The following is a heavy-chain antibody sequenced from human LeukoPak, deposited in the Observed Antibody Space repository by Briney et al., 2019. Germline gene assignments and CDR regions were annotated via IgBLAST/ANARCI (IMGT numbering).Heavy chain of an antibody. CDR3: ARDRYYGSGSYDYYYYYMDV. CDR1: GGSISSYY. J-gene: IGHJ6*03. Sequence: SETLSLTCTVSGGSISSYYWSWIGQPAGKGLEWIGRIYTSGSTNYNPSLKSRVTMSVDTSKNQFSLKLSSVTAADTAVYYCARDRYYGSGSYDYYYYYMDVWGKGTTVTISS. V-gene: IGHV4-4*07. CDR2: IYTSGST. D-gene: IGHD3-10*01.